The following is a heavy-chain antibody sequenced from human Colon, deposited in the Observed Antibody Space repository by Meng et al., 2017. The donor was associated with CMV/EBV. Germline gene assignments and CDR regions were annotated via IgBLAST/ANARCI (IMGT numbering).Heavy chain of an antibody. J-gene: IGHJ4*02. V-gene: IGHV3-48*03. CDR3: ARGGEMNHDY. CDR2: ISSSGSTI. CDR1: GITFSSYV. D-gene: IGHD1-14*01. Sequence: GESLKISCAASGITFSSYVMTWVRQAPGKGLEWVSYISSSGSTIYYADSVRDRFTISRDNAKNSLYLQMNSLRADDTAVYYCARGGEMNHDYWGQGTLVTVSS.